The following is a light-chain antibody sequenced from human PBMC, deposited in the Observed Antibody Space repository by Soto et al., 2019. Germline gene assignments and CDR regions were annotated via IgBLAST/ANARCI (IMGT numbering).Light chain of an antibody. CDR2: WNN. CDR3: AAWDDSLGGL. Sequence: QSVLTQPPSASGTPGQRVTISCSGSSSNIGTNYVYWFQHLPGTAPKLLIYWNNRRLSGVPDRFSGSKSGTSASLAISGLRSEDEADYYCAAWDDSLGGLFGGGTKLTVL. V-gene: IGLV1-47*01. CDR1: SSNIGTNY. J-gene: IGLJ3*02.